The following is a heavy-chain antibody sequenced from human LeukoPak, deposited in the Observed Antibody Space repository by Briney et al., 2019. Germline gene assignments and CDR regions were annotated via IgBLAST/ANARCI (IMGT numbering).Heavy chain of an antibody. CDR3: AKSIWVAATSSWFSLDY. CDR1: GFTFSDGW. CDR2: ISGSGVST. Sequence: PGGSLRLSCAASGFTFSDGWMSWVRQAPGKGLEWVSTISGSGVSTYYADSVKGRFTISRDNSKNTLYVQMNSLRPEDTAVYYCAKSIWVAATSSWFSLDYWGQGTLVTVSS. D-gene: IGHD3-10*01. V-gene: IGHV3-23*01. J-gene: IGHJ4*02.